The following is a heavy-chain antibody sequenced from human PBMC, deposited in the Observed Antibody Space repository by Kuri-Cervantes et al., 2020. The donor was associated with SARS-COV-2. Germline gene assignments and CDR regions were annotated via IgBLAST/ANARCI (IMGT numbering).Heavy chain of an antibody. V-gene: IGHV4-39*01. Sequence: GSLRLSCTVSGRSISSSSYYGGWIRQPPGKGLEWIGSIYYSGSTYYNPSLKSRVTISVDTSKNQFSLKLSSVTAADTAVYYCARVGHHFSTDFWSGYREASNWFDPWGQGTLVTVSS. CDR1: GRSISSSSYY. J-gene: IGHJ5*02. CDR3: ARVGHHFSTDFWSGYREASNWFDP. CDR2: IYYSGST. D-gene: IGHD3-3*01.